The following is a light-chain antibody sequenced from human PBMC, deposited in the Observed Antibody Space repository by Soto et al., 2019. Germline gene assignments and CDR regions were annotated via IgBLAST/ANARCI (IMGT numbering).Light chain of an antibody. J-gene: IGLJ3*02. Sequence: QSALTQPASVSGSPGQSITISCTGTSSDVGGYNYVSWYQQHPGKAPKLMIYEVSNRPSGVSNRFSGSKSGNTASLTISGLQAEDEADYYCASYVGGNTVLFGGGTKLTVL. V-gene: IGLV2-14*01. CDR3: ASYVGGNTVL. CDR2: EVS. CDR1: SSDVGGYNY.